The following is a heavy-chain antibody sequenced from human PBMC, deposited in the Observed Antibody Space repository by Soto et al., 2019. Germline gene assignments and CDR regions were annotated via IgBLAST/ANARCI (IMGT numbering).Heavy chain of an antibody. CDR3: GRERRPMIGGPFDY. J-gene: IGHJ4*02. Sequence: QVQLVQSGAEVKKPGSSVKVSCKASGGIFSSYVISWVRQAPGQGLEWMGGVIPIFITANYAQKFQGRVTITADESTSTAYMELSTLRSEDTAVYYCGRERRPMIGGPFDYGVQGTLITFSS. CDR2: VIPIFITA. CDR1: GGIFSSYV. V-gene: IGHV1-69*12. D-gene: IGHD2-21*01.